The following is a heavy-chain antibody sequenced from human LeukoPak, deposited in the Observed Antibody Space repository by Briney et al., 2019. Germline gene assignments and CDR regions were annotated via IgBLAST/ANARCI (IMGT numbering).Heavy chain of an antibody. J-gene: IGHJ4*02. CDR1: GFTFDDYA. D-gene: IGHD5-18*01. Sequence: GRSLRLSCAASGFTFDDYAMHWVRQAPGKGLEWVSGISWNSGSIGYADSVKGRLTISRDNAKNSLYLQMNSLRAEDMALYYCAKGAGYSYGYVPYYFDYWGQGTLVTVSS. CDR2: ISWNSGSI. V-gene: IGHV3-9*03. CDR3: AKGAGYSYGYVPYYFDY.